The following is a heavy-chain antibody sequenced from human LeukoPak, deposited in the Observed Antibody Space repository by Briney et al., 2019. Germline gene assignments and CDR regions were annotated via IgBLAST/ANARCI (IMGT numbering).Heavy chain of an antibody. CDR2: ITTSSTYT. Sequence: PGGSLRLSCAASGFSFSSYNMNWVRLTPGKGLEWVSSITTSSTYTFYADSVKGRFTISRDNAKNSLDLEMNGLRDEDTAVYYCARVPYSGTCSVGLYYYYMDVWGKGTTVTVSS. CDR3: ARVPYSGTCSVGLYYYYMDV. V-gene: IGHV3-21*01. D-gene: IGHD1-26*01. J-gene: IGHJ6*03. CDR1: GFSFSSYN.